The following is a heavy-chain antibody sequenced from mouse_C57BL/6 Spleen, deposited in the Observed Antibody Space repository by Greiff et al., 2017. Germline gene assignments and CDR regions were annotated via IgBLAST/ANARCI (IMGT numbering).Heavy chain of an antibody. J-gene: IGHJ4*01. D-gene: IGHD2-3*01. CDR1: GFTFNTYA. Sequence: EVQLVESGGGLVQPKGSLKLSCAASGFTFNTYAMHWVRQAPGKGLELVARIRSKSSNYATYYANSVKDRFTISRDDSQSMLYLQMNNLKTEDTAMYYCVREDGRYSMDYWGQGTSVTVSS. CDR3: VREDGRYSMDY. CDR2: IRSKSSNYAT. V-gene: IGHV10-3*01.